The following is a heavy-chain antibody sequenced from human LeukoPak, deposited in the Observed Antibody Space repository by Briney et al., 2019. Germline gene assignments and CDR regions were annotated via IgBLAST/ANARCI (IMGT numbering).Heavy chain of an antibody. CDR3: AKAPVTTCSGAYCYPFDY. Sequence: GGSLRLSCAVSGFTFDDYAMHWVRQVPGKGLEWVSGINWNSDSIGYADSVKGRFTTSRDNAKNSLYLQMNSLRAGDAAVYYCAKAPVTTCSGAYCYPFDYWSQGTLVTVSS. D-gene: IGHD2-15*01. V-gene: IGHV3-9*01. CDR1: GFTFDDYA. J-gene: IGHJ4*02. CDR2: INWNSDSI.